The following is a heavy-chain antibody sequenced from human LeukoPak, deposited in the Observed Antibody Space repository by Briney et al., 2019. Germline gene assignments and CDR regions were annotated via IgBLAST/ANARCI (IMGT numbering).Heavy chain of an antibody. CDR1: GFTFSSYW. CDR2: IKQDGSEK. CDR3: ATNLGYCSSTSCYPFDY. J-gene: IGHJ4*02. D-gene: IGHD2-2*01. Sequence: PGGSLRLSCAASGFTFSSYWMSWVRQAPGKGLEWVANIKQDGSEKYYVDSVKGRFTISRDNAKNSLYLQMNSLRAEDTAVYYCATNLGYCSSTSCYPFDYWGQGTLVTVSS. V-gene: IGHV3-7*01.